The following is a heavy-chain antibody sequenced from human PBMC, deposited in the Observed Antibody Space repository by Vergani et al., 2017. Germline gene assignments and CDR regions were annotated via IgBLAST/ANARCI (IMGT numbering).Heavy chain of an antibody. V-gene: IGHV4-61*02. Sequence: QVQLQESGPGLVKPSQTLSLTCTVSGGSISSGSYYWSWIRQPAGKGLEWIGRIYTSGSTNYNPSLKSRVTISVDTSKNQFSLKLSSVTAADTAVYYCARWGIAVAGTLGDYYYYYGMDVWGQGTTVTVSS. CDR3: ARWGIAVAGTLGDYYYYYGMDV. CDR2: IYTSGST. J-gene: IGHJ6*02. D-gene: IGHD6-19*01. CDR1: GGSISSGSYY.